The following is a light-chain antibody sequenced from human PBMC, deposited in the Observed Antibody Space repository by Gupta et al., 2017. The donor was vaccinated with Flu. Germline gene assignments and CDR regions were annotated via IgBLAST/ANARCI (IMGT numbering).Light chain of an antibody. V-gene: IGLV2-14*01. CDR2: EVS. CDR3: SSSTSSSSPM. CDR1: SSDVGGYNY. Sequence: QSALTQPASVSGSPGQSITISCTGTSSDVGGYNYVSWYQQHPGKAPKLMIYEVSNRPSGVSNRFSGSKSGNTASLPISGLQAEDDADYYCSSSTSSSSPMFGGGTKLTVL. J-gene: IGLJ3*02.